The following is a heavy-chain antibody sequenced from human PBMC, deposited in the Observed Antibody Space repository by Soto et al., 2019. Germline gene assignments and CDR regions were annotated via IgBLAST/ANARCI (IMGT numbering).Heavy chain of an antibody. CDR2: ISSSSSYT. V-gene: IGHV3-11*06. D-gene: IGHD3-22*01. CDR3: ARQEGYYDSSGYYQVPYYFDY. CDR1: GFTFSDYY. J-gene: IGHJ4*02. Sequence: QVQLVESGGGLVKPGGSLRLSCAASGFTFSDYYMSWIRQATGKGLEWVSYISSSSSYTNYADSVKGRFTISRDNAKNSLYLQMNSLRAEETAVYYCARQEGYYDSSGYYQVPYYFDYWGQGTLVTVSS.